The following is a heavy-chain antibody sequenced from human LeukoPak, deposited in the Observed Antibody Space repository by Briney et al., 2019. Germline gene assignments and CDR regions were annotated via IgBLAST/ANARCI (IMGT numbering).Heavy chain of an antibody. CDR1: EFTFSSYG. Sequence: GGSLRLSCAASEFTFSSYGMHWVRQAPGKGLEWVAFIRYDGSNKYYADSVKGRFTISRDNSKHTLYLQMNSLRAEDTAVYYCARDGPKLNYFDYWGQGTLVTVSS. CDR3: ARDGPKLNYFDY. J-gene: IGHJ4*02. V-gene: IGHV3-30*02. CDR2: IRYDGSNK.